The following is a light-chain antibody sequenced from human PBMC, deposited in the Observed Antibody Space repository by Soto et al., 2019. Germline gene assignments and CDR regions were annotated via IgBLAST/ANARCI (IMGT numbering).Light chain of an antibody. CDR1: QSVSSTY. Sequence: VLTQSPGTLSLSPGERATLSCRASQSVSSTYLAWYQQKPGQAHRLLIYGASSRATGIPDRFSVSGSGTEVTLTISSLEPEDFAVYYCQQFGSSPRTFRQGTEVEI. CDR2: GAS. V-gene: IGKV3-20*01. J-gene: IGKJ1*01. CDR3: QQFGSSPRT.